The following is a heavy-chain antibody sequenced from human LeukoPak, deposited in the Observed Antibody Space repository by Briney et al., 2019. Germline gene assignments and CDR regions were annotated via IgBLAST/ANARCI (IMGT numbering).Heavy chain of an antibody. J-gene: IGHJ4*02. V-gene: IGHV3-11*04. CDR1: GFTFSDYY. CDR3: ARDPRRYSSGWYSTT. CDR2: ISSSGSTI. D-gene: IGHD6-19*01. Sequence: PGGSLRLSCAASGFTFSDYYMSWIRQAPGKGLGCVSYISSSGSTIYYADSVKGRFTISRDNAKNSLYLQMNSLRAEDTAVYYCARDPRRYSSGWYSTTWGQGTLVTVSS.